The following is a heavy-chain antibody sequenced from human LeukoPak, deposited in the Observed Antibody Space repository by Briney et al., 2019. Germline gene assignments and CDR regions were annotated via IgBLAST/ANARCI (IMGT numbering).Heavy chain of an antibody. Sequence: PGGSLRLSCAASGFTFSSYGMHWVRQAPGKGLEWVAVIWYDGSNKYYADSVKGRFTISRDNSKNTLYLQMNSLRAEDTAVYYCASKGNSGYENYFDYWGQGTLVTVSS. CDR3: ASKGNSGYENYFDY. V-gene: IGHV3-33*01. D-gene: IGHD5-12*01. CDR1: GFTFSSYG. CDR2: IWYDGSNK. J-gene: IGHJ4*02.